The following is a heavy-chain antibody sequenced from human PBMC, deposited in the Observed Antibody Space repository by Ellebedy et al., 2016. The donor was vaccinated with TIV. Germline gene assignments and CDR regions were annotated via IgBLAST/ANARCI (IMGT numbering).Heavy chain of an antibody. V-gene: IGHV1-2*04. Sequence: AASVKVSCQASGYTFTDYYIHRVRHPPGQGLAWVGWINPNSGGTKYAQKFQGWVTMTRDTSISTAYMELNRLRSDDTALYYCARDGAVTTVFDYWGQGTLVTVSS. CDR1: GYTFTDYY. D-gene: IGHD4-17*01. J-gene: IGHJ4*02. CDR3: ARDGAVTTVFDY. CDR2: INPNSGGT.